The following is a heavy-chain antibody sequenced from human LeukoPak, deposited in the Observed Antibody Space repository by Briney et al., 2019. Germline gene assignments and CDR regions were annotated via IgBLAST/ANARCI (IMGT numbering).Heavy chain of an antibody. CDR3: ERKLHYWSGQNYYYYIDV. D-gene: IGHD3-3*02. V-gene: IGHV1-18*01. Sequence: ASVNVSCESSVYTYPSHGITGVRQPPAQGLEWMAWISTSNDNTFYAQKFQGRVTLTTGASTAYMELRSLISDETAVYYGERKLHYWSGQNYYYYIDVWGKGTTVTVSS. CDR2: ISTSNDNT. CDR1: VYTYPSHG. J-gene: IGHJ6*03.